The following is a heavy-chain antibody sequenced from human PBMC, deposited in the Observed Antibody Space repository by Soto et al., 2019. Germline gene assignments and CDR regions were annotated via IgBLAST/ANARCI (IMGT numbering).Heavy chain of an antibody. Sequence: EVQLVESGGGLVQPGGSLRLSCAASGFTFSSYWMSWVRQAPGKGLEWVANIKQDGSEKYYVDSVKGRFTISRDNAKNSLYLQMNSLRAEDTAVYYCARSYGSGSMWFDPWGQGTLVTVSS. CDR1: GFTFSSYW. CDR3: ARSYGSGSMWFDP. V-gene: IGHV3-7*01. CDR2: IKQDGSEK. D-gene: IGHD3-10*01. J-gene: IGHJ5*02.